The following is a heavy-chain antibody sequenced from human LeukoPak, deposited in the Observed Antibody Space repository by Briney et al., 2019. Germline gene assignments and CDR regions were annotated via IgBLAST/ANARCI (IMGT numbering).Heavy chain of an antibody. J-gene: IGHJ4*02. V-gene: IGHV1-18*01. CDR3: ARDTAMADFDY. CDR2: ISAYNGNT. CDR1: GYTFTSYG. Sequence: ASVKVSCKASGYTFTSYGISWVRQAPGQGLEWMGWISAYNGNTNYAQKLQGRVTMTTDTSTSTACMELRSLRSDDTAVYYCARDTAMADFDYWGQGTLVTVSS. D-gene: IGHD5-18*01.